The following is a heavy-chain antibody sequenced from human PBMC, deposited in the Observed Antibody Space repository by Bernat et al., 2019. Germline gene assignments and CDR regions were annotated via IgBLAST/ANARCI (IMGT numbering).Heavy chain of an antibody. CDR1: GGSISSGDYY. CDR2: IYYSGSA. Sequence: QVQLQESGPGLVKPSQTLSLTCTVSGGSISSGDYYWSWIRQPPGKGLEWIGYIYYSGSAYYNPSLKSRVTVSVETSKNQFSLKLSSVTAADTAVYYCVRVHDGYRNDYWGQGTLVTVSS. CDR3: VRVHDGYRNDY. V-gene: IGHV4-30-4*08. D-gene: IGHD5-24*01. J-gene: IGHJ4*02.